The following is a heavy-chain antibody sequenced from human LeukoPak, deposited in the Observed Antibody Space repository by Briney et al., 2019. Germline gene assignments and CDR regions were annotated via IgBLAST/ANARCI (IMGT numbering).Heavy chain of an antibody. V-gene: IGHV4-59*11. CDR3: ARGALGHPRPGWFDP. CDR1: GGSFIGLF. Sequence: RTSETLSLTCTVSGGSFIGLFWSWIRQPPGRGLEWIGYIYDSGNIKYNPSLNSRVTISVDTSKNQFSLNLTSVNIADTAVYYCARGALGHPRPGWFDPWGQGILVTVSS. D-gene: IGHD6-6*01. CDR2: IYDSGNI. J-gene: IGHJ5*02.